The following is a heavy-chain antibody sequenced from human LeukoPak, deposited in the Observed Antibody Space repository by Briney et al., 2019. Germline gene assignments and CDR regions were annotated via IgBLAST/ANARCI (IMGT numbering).Heavy chain of an antibody. D-gene: IGHD3-22*01. Sequence: GGSLRLSCAASGFTFSSYWMNWARQAPGKGLEWVASINHNGNVNYYVDSVKGRFTVSRDNAKNSLYLQMNSLRAEDTAVYYCATAGYYDSSGYFEIVSPLDYWGQGTLVTVSS. CDR2: INHNGNVN. V-gene: IGHV3-7*01. CDR1: GFTFSSYW. CDR3: ATAGYYDSSGYFEIVSPLDY. J-gene: IGHJ4*02.